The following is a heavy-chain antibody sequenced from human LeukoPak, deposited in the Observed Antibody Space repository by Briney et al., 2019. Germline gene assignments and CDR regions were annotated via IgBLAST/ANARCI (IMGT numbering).Heavy chain of an antibody. CDR1: GGSISSYY. Sequence: SETLSLTCTVSGGSISSYYWSWIRQPAGKGLECIGRIYSSGTTNFNPYLKSRVTLSVETSKNQVSLRLYSVTSADTAVYYCARVRRTRTFDYYMDVWGKGTTVTVSS. J-gene: IGHJ6*03. D-gene: IGHD3-10*01. CDR3: ARVRRTRTFDYYMDV. V-gene: IGHV4-4*07. CDR2: IYSSGTT.